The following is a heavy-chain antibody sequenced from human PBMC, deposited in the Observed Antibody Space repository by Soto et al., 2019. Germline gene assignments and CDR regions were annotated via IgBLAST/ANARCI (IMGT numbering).Heavy chain of an antibody. Sequence: GGSLRLSGAASGFTFSSYSMNWVRQAPVKGLEWVSSISSSSSYIYYADSVKGRFTISRDNAKNSLYLQMNSLRAEDTAVYYCARLNTQGYGMDVWGQGTTVTVSS. J-gene: IGHJ6*02. D-gene: IGHD2-2*02. CDR1: GFTFSSYS. CDR3: ARLNTQGYGMDV. V-gene: IGHV3-21*01. CDR2: ISSSSSYI.